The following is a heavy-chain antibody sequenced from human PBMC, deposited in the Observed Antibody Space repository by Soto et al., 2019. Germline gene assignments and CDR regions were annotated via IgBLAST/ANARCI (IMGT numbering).Heavy chain of an antibody. V-gene: IGHV1-69*10. J-gene: IGHJ6*02. CDR3: ARYSGYVYGMDV. D-gene: IGHD5-12*01. CDR1: GGTFSSYA. CDR2: IIPIFGIA. Sequence: SVKVSCKASGGTFSSYAISWVRQAPGQGLEWMGGIIPIFGIANYAQKFQGRVTITADKSTSTAYMELSSLRSEDTAVYYCARYSGYVYGMDVWGQGTTVTVSS.